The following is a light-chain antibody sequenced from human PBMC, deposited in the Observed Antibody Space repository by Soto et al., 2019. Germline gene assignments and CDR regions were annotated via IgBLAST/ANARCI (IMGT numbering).Light chain of an antibody. CDR2: DAS. CDR3: QQYDTYLT. V-gene: IGKV1-5*01. Sequence: IQLTQSPSTLSASVGDTVTITCRASQTISVSLAWYRQKPGKAPNLLFYDASTLHEGIPSRFSGSESGKVFILTVSRDQTDDFASYFSQQYDTYLTFGHGTKVDFK. J-gene: IGKJ1*01. CDR1: QTISVS.